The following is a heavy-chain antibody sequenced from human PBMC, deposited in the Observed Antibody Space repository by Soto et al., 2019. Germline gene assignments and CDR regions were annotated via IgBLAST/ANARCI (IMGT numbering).Heavy chain of an antibody. CDR2: IIPILGIA. CDR3: ASYSIAVAGTL. V-gene: IGHV1-69*02. J-gene: IGHJ4*02. CDR1: GGTFSSYT. D-gene: IGHD6-19*01. Sequence: SVKVSCKASGGTFSSYTISWVRQAPGQGLEWMGRIIPILGIANYAQKFQGRVTITADKSTSTAYMELSSLRSENTAVYYCASYSIAVAGTLWGQGTLVTVSS.